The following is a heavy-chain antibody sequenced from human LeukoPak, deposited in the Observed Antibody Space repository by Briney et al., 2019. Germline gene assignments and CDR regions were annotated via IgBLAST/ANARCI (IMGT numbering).Heavy chain of an antibody. CDR3: ARGTIIDIVIVPAADDYYYMDV. CDR2: ISAYNGNT. V-gene: IGHV1-18*01. Sequence: ASVKVSCKASGYTFTSYAMNWVRQTPGQGLEWMGWISAYNGNTKYTQKLQGRVTMDSDTSTSTAYMELRSLRSDDTAVYYCARGTIIDIVIVPAADDYYYMDVWGKGTTVTVSS. J-gene: IGHJ6*03. D-gene: IGHD2-2*01. CDR1: GYTFTSYA.